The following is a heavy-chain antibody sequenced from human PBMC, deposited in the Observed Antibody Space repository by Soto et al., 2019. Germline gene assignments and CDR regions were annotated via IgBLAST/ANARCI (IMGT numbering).Heavy chain of an antibody. V-gene: IGHV1-18*01. Sequence: QVQLVQSGAEVKRPGASVKVSCKASGYTFTSYGISWVRQAPGQGLEWMGWISAYNGNTNYAQKLQGRVTMTTDTSTSTAYMELRSLRSDDTAVYYCARELFHWNDGGNWFDPWGQGTLVTVSS. CDR2: ISAYNGNT. CDR1: GYTFTSYG. D-gene: IGHD1-1*01. CDR3: ARELFHWNDGGNWFDP. J-gene: IGHJ5*02.